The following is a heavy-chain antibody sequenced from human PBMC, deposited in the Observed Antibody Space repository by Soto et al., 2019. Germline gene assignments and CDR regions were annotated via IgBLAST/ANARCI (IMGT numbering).Heavy chain of an antibody. CDR2: IWYDGSNK. CDR3: ERESAAAPDY. Sequence: QVQLVESGGGVVQPGRSLRLSCAASGFTFSSYGMHWVRQAPGKGLEWVAVIWYDGSNKYYADSVKGRFTISRDNSKNTLYLQMNSLRAEDTAVYYCERESAAAPDYWGQGTLVTVSS. CDR1: GFTFSSYG. V-gene: IGHV3-33*01. J-gene: IGHJ4*02. D-gene: IGHD2-2*01.